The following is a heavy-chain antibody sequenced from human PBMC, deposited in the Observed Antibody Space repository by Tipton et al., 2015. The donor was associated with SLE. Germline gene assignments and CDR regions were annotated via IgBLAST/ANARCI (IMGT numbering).Heavy chain of an antibody. CDR2: IYYSGST. Sequence: TLSLTCTVSGGSISSSSYYWSWIRQHPGKGLEWIGYIYYSGSTYYNPSLKSRVTISVDTSKNQFSLKLSSVTAADTAVYYCARGVTMIENWFDPWGQGTLVTVSS. D-gene: IGHD3-22*01. J-gene: IGHJ5*02. V-gene: IGHV4-31*03. CDR3: ARGVTMIENWFDP. CDR1: GGSISSSSYY.